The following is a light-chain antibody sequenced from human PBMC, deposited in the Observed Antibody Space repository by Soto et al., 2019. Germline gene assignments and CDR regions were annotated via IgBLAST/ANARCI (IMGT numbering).Light chain of an antibody. CDR3: QQSYSTPYT. J-gene: IGKJ2*01. Sequence: DIEMTQSPSSLSASVGDRVTITCRASQRISNFLSWYRKSPGRAPELLIFGASSLQSGVPSRFSGSGSGTDFTLTISSLQPEDFATYYCQQSYSTPYTFGQGTKLEIK. CDR1: QRISNF. CDR2: GAS. V-gene: IGKV1-39*01.